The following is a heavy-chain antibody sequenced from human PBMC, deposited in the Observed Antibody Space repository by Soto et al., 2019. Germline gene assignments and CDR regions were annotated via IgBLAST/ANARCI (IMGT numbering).Heavy chain of an antibody. V-gene: IGHV1-18*01. CDR3: AREIDSSGWYAN. CDR2: INAYNGNT. Sequence: ASVKVSCKASGYTFTSYGISWVRQAPGQRLEWMGWINAYNGNTKYAQKFQGRVTITRDTSTSTAYMELSSLRSEDTAVYYCAREIDSSGWYANWGQGTLVTVSS. D-gene: IGHD6-19*01. CDR1: GYTFTSYG. J-gene: IGHJ4*02.